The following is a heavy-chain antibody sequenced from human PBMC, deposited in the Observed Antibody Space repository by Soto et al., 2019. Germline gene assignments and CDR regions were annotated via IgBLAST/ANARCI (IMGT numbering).Heavy chain of an antibody. Sequence: QITLKESGPTLVKPTQTLTLTCTFSGFSLTTDRVGVGWIRQPPGEALEWLAVIYWDDSKTYRPSLESRLTITKDPSKNQLALTMTNMDSLDTATYYCAHAYGGRSLYGGQGTLVTVSS. V-gene: IGHV2-5*02. D-gene: IGHD1-26*01. CDR2: IYWDDSK. CDR3: AHAYGGRSLY. CDR1: GFSLTTDRVG. J-gene: IGHJ4*02.